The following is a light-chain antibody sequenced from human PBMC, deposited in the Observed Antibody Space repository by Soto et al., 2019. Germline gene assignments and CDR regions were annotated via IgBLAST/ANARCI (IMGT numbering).Light chain of an antibody. CDR1: SSNIGNNY. CDR3: GTWDSSLSAYV. CDR2: ENN. J-gene: IGLJ1*01. V-gene: IGLV1-51*02. Sequence: QSVLTQPPSVSAAPGQMVTISCSGSSSNIGNNYVSWYQQLPGTAPKLLIYENNKRPSGIPDRFSGSQSGTSATLGITGLQTGDEADYYCGTWDSSLSAYVFGTGTKVTVL.